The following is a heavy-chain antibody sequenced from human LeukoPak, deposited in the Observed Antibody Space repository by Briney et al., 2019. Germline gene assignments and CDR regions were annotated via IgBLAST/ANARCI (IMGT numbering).Heavy chain of an antibody. Sequence: SETLSLTCTVSGGSISDHYWSWVRQPAGKGLEWIGRIYFSGSTNYNPSLKSRVTMSVDTSKNQFSLKLTSVTAADTAVYYCARGRSTSCYWCYSSPDRLFDYWGQGTLVTVSS. CDR3: ARGRSTSCYWCYSSPDRLFDY. D-gene: IGHD2-2*01. CDR2: IYFSGST. J-gene: IGHJ4*02. V-gene: IGHV4-4*07. CDR1: GGSISDHY.